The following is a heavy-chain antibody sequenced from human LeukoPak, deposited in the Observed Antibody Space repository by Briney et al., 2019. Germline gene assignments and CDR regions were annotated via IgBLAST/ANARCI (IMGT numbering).Heavy chain of an antibody. CDR3: AREGRIAARPGAFDI. D-gene: IGHD6-6*01. CDR2: IYYSGST. V-gene: IGHV4-31*03. CDR1: GGSISSGGYY. Sequence: PSQTLSPTCTVSGGSISSGGYYWSWIRQHPGKGLEWIGYIYYSGSTYYNPSLKSRVTISVDTSKNQFSLKLSSVTAADTAVYYCAREGRIAARPGAFDIWGQGTMVTVSS. J-gene: IGHJ3*02.